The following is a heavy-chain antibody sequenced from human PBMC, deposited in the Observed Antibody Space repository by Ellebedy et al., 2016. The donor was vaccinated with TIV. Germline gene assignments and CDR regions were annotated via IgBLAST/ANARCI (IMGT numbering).Heavy chain of an antibody. CDR3: AKGGTAAPYFDY. Sequence: GESLKISCAASGFTFSSYAMSWVRQAPGKGLEWVSVISGSGGSTNYADSVKGRFTISRDNSKDTLYLQMNSLRAEDTAVYYCAKGGTAAPYFDYWGQGTLVTVSS. V-gene: IGHV3-23*01. J-gene: IGHJ4*02. D-gene: IGHD6-6*01. CDR1: GFTFSSYA. CDR2: ISGSGGST.